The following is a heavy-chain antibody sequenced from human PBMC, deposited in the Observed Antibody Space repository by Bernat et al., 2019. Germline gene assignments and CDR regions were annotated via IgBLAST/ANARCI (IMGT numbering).Heavy chain of an antibody. CDR3: ARALYGAFDI. Sequence: QVQLQQWGAGLLKPSETLSLTCAVYGGSFSGYYWSWIRQPPGKGLEWIGEINHSGSTNYNPSLKSRVTISVDTSKNQFSLKLSSVTAADTAVYYCARALYGAFDIWGQGTMVTVSS. V-gene: IGHV4-34*01. D-gene: IGHD2/OR15-2a*01. CDR1: GGSFSGYY. J-gene: IGHJ3*02. CDR2: INHSGST.